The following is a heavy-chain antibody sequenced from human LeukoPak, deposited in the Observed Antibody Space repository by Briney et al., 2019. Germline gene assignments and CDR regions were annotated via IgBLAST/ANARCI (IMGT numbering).Heavy chain of an antibody. Sequence: SETLSLTCAVYGGSFSGYYWSWIRQPPGKGLEWIGEINHSGSTNCNPSLKSRVTISVDTSKNQFSLKLSSVTAADTAVYYCARGKVSDFWSGYYTGLYAFDIWGQGTMVTVSS. CDR2: INHSGST. CDR1: GGSFSGYY. D-gene: IGHD3-3*01. J-gene: IGHJ3*02. CDR3: ARGKVSDFWSGYYTGLYAFDI. V-gene: IGHV4-34*01.